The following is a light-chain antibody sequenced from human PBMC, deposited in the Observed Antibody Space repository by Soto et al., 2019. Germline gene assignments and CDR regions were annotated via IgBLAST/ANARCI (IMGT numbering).Light chain of an antibody. Sequence: EIVLTQSPATLSLSPGETSTLAFMSSQSVSGYIGWYQQKPGQAPRLLIYADSNRATGIPARFSGSGSGTDFTLTISSLEPEDFSVYYCQQRYNWPITFGQGTRLEN. J-gene: IGKJ5*01. CDR3: QQRYNWPIT. CDR2: ADS. V-gene: IGKV3-11*01. CDR1: QSVSGY.